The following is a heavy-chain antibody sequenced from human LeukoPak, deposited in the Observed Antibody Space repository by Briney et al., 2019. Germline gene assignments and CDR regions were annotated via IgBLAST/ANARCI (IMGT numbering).Heavy chain of an antibody. J-gene: IGHJ4*02. CDR3: ARLAESYSYGFGD. V-gene: IGHV1-69*02. D-gene: IGHD5-18*01. CDR2: IIPILGIA. CDR1: GYTFTGYY. Sequence: GASVKVSCKASGYTFTGYYMHWVRQAPGQGLEWMGRIIPILGIANYAQKFQGRVTITADKSTSTAYMELSSLRSEDTAVYYCARLAESYSYGFGDWGQGTLVTVSS.